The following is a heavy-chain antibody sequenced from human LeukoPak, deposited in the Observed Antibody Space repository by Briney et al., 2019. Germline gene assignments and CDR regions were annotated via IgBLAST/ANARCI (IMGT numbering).Heavy chain of an antibody. J-gene: IGHJ4*02. CDR3: AKKEAMIRGVPYYYDF. V-gene: IGHV3-23*01. D-gene: IGHD3-10*01. Sequence: GGSLRLSCAASGFTFSSYAMSWVRQAPGKGLEWVSVISGSGYSTYYADSVKGRFTISRDNSKNTLYLQMNSLRAEDTAVYYCAKKEAMIRGVPYYYDFWGQGTLVTVSS. CDR2: ISGSGYST. CDR1: GFTFSSYA.